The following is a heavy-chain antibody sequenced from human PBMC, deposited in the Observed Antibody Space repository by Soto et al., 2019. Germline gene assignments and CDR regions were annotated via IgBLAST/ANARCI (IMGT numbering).Heavy chain of an antibody. D-gene: IGHD1-26*01. J-gene: IGHJ4*02. V-gene: IGHV3-43D*04. CDR3: AKDVYSGATTACWTRLDS. CDR2: ISWDGTRS. Sequence: EVQLVESGGVVVQPGGSLRLSCAASGFTFYDYAMHWVRQAPGKGLEWVSLISWDGTRSYYADSVKGRFIISRDNSKESLSLLMTSLGTEDSGLYYCAKDVYSGATTACWTRLDSWGQGTQVTVSA. CDR1: GFTFYDYA.